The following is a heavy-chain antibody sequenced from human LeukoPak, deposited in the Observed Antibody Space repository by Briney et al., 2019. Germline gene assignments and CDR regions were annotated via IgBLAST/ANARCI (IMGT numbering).Heavy chain of an antibody. CDR1: GFNFGIYW. D-gene: IGHD2-21*02. V-gene: IGHV3-7*01. J-gene: IGHJ4*02. CDR2: IKEDGSAK. Sequence: GGSLRLSCAASGFNFGIYWMSWVRQAPGKGLKWVAHIKEDGSAKYYVDSVKGRFTISRENAKNSVYLQMNSLRAEDTAVYYCARECGGDCYSDYWGQGTLVTVSS. CDR3: ARECGGDCYSDY.